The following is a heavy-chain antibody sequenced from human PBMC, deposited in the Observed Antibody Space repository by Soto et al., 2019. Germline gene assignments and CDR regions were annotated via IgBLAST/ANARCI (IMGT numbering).Heavy chain of an antibody. CDR3: ARGNGDYAYGMDV. CDR2: ISYDGSNK. CDR1: GFTFSSYA. J-gene: IGHJ6*02. V-gene: IGHV3-30-3*01. Sequence: QVQLVESGGGVVQPGRSLRLSCAASGFTFSSYAMHWVRQAPGKGLEWVAVISYDGSNKYYADSVKGRFTISRDNSKNTLNLQMNSLRAEDTAVYYCARGNGDYAYGMDVWGQGTTVTVSS. D-gene: IGHD4-17*01.